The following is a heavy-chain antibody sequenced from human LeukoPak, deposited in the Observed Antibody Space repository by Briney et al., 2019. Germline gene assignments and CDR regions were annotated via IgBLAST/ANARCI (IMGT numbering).Heavy chain of an antibody. J-gene: IGHJ3*01. V-gene: IGHV3-23*01. CDR2: ISGSGGST. CDR3: AKDRGRYCGGDCYSYDF. D-gene: IGHD2-21*02. CDR1: GFTFSSYA. Sequence: QSGGSLRLSCAASGFTFSSYAMGWVRQAPGKGLEWVSAISGSGGSTYYADSVKGRFTISRDNSKNTLYLQMNSLRAEDTAVYYCAKDRGRYCGGDCYSYDFWGQGTMVTVSS.